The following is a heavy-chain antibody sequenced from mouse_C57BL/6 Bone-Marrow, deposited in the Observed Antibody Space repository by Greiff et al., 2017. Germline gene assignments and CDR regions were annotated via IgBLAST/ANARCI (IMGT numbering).Heavy chain of an antibody. J-gene: IGHJ3*02. Sequence: QVQLKQPGAELVRPGTSVKLSCKASGYTFTSYWMHWVKQRPGQGLEWIGGIDPSDSYTNYNQKVKGKATLTVDTSYSTAYMQLSSLTSEDSAVYYCAREITVWGQGTLVTVSA. CDR3: AREITV. CDR2: IDPSDSYT. D-gene: IGHD1-1*01. CDR1: GYTFTSYW. V-gene: IGHV1-59*01.